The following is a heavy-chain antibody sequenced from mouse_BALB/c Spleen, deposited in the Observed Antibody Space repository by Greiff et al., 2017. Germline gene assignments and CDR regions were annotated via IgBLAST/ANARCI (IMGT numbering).Heavy chain of an antibody. D-gene: IGHD2-3*01. Sequence: EVHLAESGGGLVKPGGSLKLSCAASGFTFSSYAMSWVRQTPEKRLEWVASISSGGSTYYPDSVKGRFTISRDNARNILYLQMSSLRSEDTAMYYCARDGYYLRGYFDVWGAGTTVTVSS. J-gene: IGHJ1*01. CDR1: GFTFSSYA. CDR2: ISSGGST. V-gene: IGHV5-6-5*01. CDR3: ARDGYYLRGYFDV.